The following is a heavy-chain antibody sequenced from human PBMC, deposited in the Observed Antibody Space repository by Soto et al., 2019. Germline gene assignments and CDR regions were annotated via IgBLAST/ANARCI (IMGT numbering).Heavy chain of an antibody. Sequence: PSETLSLTCAVYGGSFSCYYWSWIRQPPGKGLEWIGEINHSGSTNYNPSLKSRVTISVDTPKNQFSLKLSSVTAADTAVYYCARERGXYYGSGTDYNYYYGVDVWGQGTTVTVSS. D-gene: IGHD3-10*01. CDR2: INHSGST. CDR3: ARERGXYYGSGTDYNYYYGVDV. CDR1: GGSFSCYY. J-gene: IGHJ6*02. V-gene: IGHV4-34*01.